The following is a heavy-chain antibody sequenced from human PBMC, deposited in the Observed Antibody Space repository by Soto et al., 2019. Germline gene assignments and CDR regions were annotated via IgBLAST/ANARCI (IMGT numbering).Heavy chain of an antibody. D-gene: IGHD6-19*01. V-gene: IGHV3-23*01. Sequence: TWVRQSPGKGLEWVSTITSAGSTFYGDTVKGRFTISRDNSKSTLYLQMNSLGAEDTAVYYCAKTDKFHSQSSGWANRFDSWGQGTLVTVSS. CDR3: AKTDKFHSQSSGWANRFDS. J-gene: IGHJ4*02. CDR2: ITSAGST.